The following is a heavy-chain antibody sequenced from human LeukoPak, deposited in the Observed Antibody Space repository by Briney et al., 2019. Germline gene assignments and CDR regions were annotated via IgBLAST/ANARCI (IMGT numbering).Heavy chain of an antibody. D-gene: IGHD3-22*01. CDR3: AREQGYYSVPGY. Sequence: PGGSLRLSCAASEFTFSRYWMHWVRQAPGKGPVWVSRIRSDGSSTDYADSVKGRFTISRDNAKNTLYLQMNSLRAEDTAVYYCAREQGYYSVPGYWGQGTQVTVSS. CDR2: IRSDGSST. V-gene: IGHV3-74*01. J-gene: IGHJ4*02. CDR1: EFTFSRYW.